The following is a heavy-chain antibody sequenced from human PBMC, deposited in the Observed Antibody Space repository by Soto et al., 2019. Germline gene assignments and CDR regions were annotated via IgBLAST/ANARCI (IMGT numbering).Heavy chain of an antibody. CDR3: ARAWSTMVRGVIPFMHV. CDR1: GYTFTGYY. V-gene: IGHV1-2*02. Sequence: ASVKVSCKASGYTFTGYYMHWVRQAPGQGLEWMGWINPNSGGTNYAQKFQGRVTMTRDTSISTAYMELSRLRSDDTAVYYCARAWSTMVRGVIPFMHVWGPGTTLTVYS. J-gene: IGHJ6*02. CDR2: INPNSGGT. D-gene: IGHD3-10*01.